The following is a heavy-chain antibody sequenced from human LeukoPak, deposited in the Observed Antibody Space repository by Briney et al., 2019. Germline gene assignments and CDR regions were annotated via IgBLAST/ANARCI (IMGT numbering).Heavy chain of an antibody. CDR2: ISAYNGNT. J-gene: IGHJ6*02. D-gene: IGHD2-2*01. V-gene: IGHV1-18*04. Sequence: ASVKVSCKASGYTFTGYYMHWVRQAPGQGLEWMGWISAYNGNTNYAQKLQGRVTMTTDTSTSTAYVELRSLRSDDTAVYYCAREGQYVGYYYGMDVWGQGTTVTVSS. CDR3: AREGQYVGYYYGMDV. CDR1: GYTFTGYY.